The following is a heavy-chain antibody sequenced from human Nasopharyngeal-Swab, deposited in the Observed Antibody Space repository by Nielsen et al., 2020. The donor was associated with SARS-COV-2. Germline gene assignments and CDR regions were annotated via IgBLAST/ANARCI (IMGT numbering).Heavy chain of an antibody. J-gene: IGHJ4*02. Sequence: SLKISCAASGFTFDDYAMHWVRQAPGKGLEWVSGISWNSVSIGYADSVKGRFTISRDNAKNSLYLQMNSLRVEDTALYYCAKGRADYSNPSFDNWGQGTLVTVSS. CDR2: ISWNSVSI. CDR1: GFTFDDYA. D-gene: IGHD4-11*01. V-gene: IGHV3-9*01. CDR3: AKGRADYSNPSFDN.